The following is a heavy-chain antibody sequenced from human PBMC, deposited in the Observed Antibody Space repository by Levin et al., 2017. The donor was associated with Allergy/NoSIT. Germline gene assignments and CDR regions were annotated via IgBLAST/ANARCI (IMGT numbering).Heavy chain of an antibody. CDR2: INHSGST. CDR3: ARGRILSRSGQKNPYYMDV. CDR1: GGSFSGYY. J-gene: IGHJ6*03. V-gene: IGHV4-34*01. Sequence: PSETLSLTCAVYGGSFSGYYWSWIRQPPGKGLEWIGEINHSGSTNYNPSLKSRVTISVDTSKNQFSLKLSSVTAADTAVYYCARGRILSRSGQKNPYYMDVWGKGTTVTVSS. D-gene: IGHD2/OR15-2a*01.